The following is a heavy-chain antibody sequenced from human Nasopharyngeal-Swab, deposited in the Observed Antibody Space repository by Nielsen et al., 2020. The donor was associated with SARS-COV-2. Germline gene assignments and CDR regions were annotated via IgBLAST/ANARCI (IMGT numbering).Heavy chain of an antibody. Sequence: WIRQPPGQGLEWIEIIYYIGGTYYNPSLKSRVTISVDTSKNQFSLKLSSVTAADTAVYYCASGGVNANTIFGVVIPPLWYYYGMDVWGQGTTVTVSS. D-gene: IGHD3-3*01. CDR2: IYYIGGT. J-gene: IGHJ6*02. V-gene: IGHV4-39*07. CDR3: ASGGVNANTIFGVVIPPLWYYYGMDV.